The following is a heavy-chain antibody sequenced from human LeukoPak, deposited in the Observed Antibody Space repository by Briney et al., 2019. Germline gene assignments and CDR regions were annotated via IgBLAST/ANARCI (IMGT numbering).Heavy chain of an antibody. CDR1: GYTFTSYD. CDR3: ARIYDFYNYYGMDV. CDR2: MNPNSGNT. Sequence: ASVKVSCKASGYTFTSYDINWVRQATGQGLEWMGWMNPNSGNTGYAQKFQGRVTMTRNTSISTAYMELSSLRSEDTAVYYCARIYDFYNYYGMDVWGQGTTVTVSS. V-gene: IGHV1-8*01. D-gene: IGHD3-3*01. J-gene: IGHJ6*02.